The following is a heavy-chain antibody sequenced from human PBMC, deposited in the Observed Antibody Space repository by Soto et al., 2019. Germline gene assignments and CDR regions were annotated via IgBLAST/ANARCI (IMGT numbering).Heavy chain of an antibody. J-gene: IGHJ3*02. CDR3: ARALILTDYYIHDAFDI. CDR2: TYHSGNP. D-gene: IGHD3-9*01. CDR1: GDTISTGGYS. V-gene: IGHV4-30-2*01. Sequence: SETLSLTCAVSGDTISTGGYSWAWIRQPPGKALEWIGHTYHSGNPYYNPSLKSRVIISVDRSKNQFSLKLSSVTAADTAVYYCARALILTDYYIHDAFDIWGQGTMVTVSS.